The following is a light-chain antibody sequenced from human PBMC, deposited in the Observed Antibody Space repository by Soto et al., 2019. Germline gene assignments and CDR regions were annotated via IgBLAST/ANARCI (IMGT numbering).Light chain of an antibody. J-gene: IGKJ3*01. V-gene: IGKV3-11*01. CDR1: ESVSNH. CDR3: QQRHNWPPIT. CDR2: DAS. Sequence: EIVLTQSPAILSLSPGERATLSCRASESVSNHLAWFQQKPGQAPRLLIYDASNRASGIPARFSGSGSGTDFTLTISSLEPEDFAVYFCQQRHNWPPITFGPGTTVDI.